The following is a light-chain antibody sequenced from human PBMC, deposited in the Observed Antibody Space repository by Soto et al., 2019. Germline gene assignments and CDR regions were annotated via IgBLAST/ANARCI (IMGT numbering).Light chain of an antibody. CDR2: GAS. CDR3: QQYGSSPPFT. J-gene: IGKJ3*01. CDR1: HSVSSSY. V-gene: IGKV3-20*01. Sequence: EIVLTQSPGTLSLSPGKRATLSCRASHSVSSSYLGWYQQKPGQAPRLLIYGASGRATGIPDRFSGSGSGTDFTLTISRLEPEDFAVYYCQQYGSSPPFTFGPGTKVDIK.